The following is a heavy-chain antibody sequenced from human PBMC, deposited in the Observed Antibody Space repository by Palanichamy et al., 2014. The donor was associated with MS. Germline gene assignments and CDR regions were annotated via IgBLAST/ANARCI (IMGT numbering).Heavy chain of an antibody. CDR1: GFTFSSYW. Sequence: EVQLVESGGGLVQPGGSLRLSCAASGFTFSSYWMSWVRQAPGKGLEWVANIKQDGSEKYYVDSVKGRFTISRDNAKNSLYLQMNSLRAEDTAVYYGARDLRKIAAPLDYWGQGTLVTVSS. CDR3: ARDLRKIAAPLDY. V-gene: IGHV3-7*01. D-gene: IGHD6-13*01. J-gene: IGHJ4*02. CDR2: IKQDGSEK.